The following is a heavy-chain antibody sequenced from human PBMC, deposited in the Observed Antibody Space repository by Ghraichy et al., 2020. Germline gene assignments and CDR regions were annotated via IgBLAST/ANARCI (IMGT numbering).Heavy chain of an antibody. CDR3: ARVVHWYSSSRSWFDP. J-gene: IGHJ5*02. CDR2: ISSSSSYT. V-gene: IGHV3-11*06. CDR1: GFTFSDYY. D-gene: IGHD6-13*01. Sequence: GGSLRLSCAASGFTFSDYYMSWIRQAPGKGLEWVSYISSSSSYTNYADSVKGRFTISRDNAKNSLYLQMNSLRAEDTAVYYCARVVHWYSSSRSWFDPWGQGTLVTVSS.